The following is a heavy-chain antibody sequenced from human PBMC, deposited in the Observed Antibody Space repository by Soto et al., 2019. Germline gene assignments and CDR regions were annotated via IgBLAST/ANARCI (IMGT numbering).Heavy chain of an antibody. V-gene: IGHV5-51*01. CDR1: GYSFTSYW. CDR3: ALSSYDARQAYYYYYGMDV. D-gene: IGHD5-18*01. CDR2: IYPGSSDT. Sequence: GESLKISCKGSGYSFTSYWIGWVRQMPGKGLEWMGIIYPGSSDTRYSPSFQCQVTISADKSISTAYLQWSSLKASDTAMYYFALSSYDARQAYYYYYGMDVWGQGTTVTVSS. J-gene: IGHJ6*02.